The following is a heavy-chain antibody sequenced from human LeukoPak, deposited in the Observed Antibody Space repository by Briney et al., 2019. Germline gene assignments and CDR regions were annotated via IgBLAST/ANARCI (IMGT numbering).Heavy chain of an antibody. CDR2: ISNSGTT. J-gene: IGHJ4*02. D-gene: IGHD1-26*01. V-gene: IGHV4-59*01. CDR1: NDSINDSY. Sequence: SETLSLTCTVSNDSINDSYWTWIRQPPGKRLEWIGYISNSGTTKYNPSLKSRVTISVDTSNNQISLRLRSVTAADTAVYFCARGGRNFDYWGQGTRVTVSS. CDR3: ARGGRNFDY.